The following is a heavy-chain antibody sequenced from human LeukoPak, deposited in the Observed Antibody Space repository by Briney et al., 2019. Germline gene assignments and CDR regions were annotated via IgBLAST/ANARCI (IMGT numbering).Heavy chain of an antibody. J-gene: IGHJ3*02. Sequence: SETLSLTCTVSGGSISSGDYYWSWIRQPPGKGLEWIGYIYNNGRTYYNPSLKSRVTISVGTSKNQFSLKLSSVTAADTAVYYCNYYGSGSYYRGILDAFDIWGQGTMVTVSS. D-gene: IGHD3-10*01. V-gene: IGHV4-30-4*01. CDR1: GGSISSGDYY. CDR2: IYNNGRT. CDR3: NYYGSGSYYRGILDAFDI.